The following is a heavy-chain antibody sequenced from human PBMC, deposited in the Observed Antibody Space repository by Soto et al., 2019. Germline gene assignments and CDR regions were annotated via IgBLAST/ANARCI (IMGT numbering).Heavy chain of an antibody. V-gene: IGHV4-38-2*02. J-gene: IGHJ4*02. D-gene: IGHD3-22*01. CDR1: CYSIISGYY. CDR2: IYHSGST. CDR3: ARDGAPYYYDSSGYFYFDY. Sequence: PSETLSRTRAVSCYSIISGYYFGWIRQPPWKLLEWIGSIYHSGSTYYNPSLKSRVTISVDTSKNQFSLKLSSVTAADTAVYYCARDGAPYYYDSSGYFYFDYWGEGTRVTVSS.